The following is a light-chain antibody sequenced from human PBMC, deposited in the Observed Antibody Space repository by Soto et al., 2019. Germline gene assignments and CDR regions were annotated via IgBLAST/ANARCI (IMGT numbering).Light chain of an antibody. CDR3: QQYEAWRT. J-gene: IGKJ1*01. Sequence: DIVMTQSPDSLAVSLGERATINCKSSQSVLYSSNNKNYLAWYQQKPGQPPKLLIYWASTRESGVPDRFSGSGSGTDFTLTISSLQSEDFALYHCQQYEAWRTFGQGTKVEIK. CDR1: QSVLYSSNNKNY. CDR2: WAS. V-gene: IGKV4-1*01.